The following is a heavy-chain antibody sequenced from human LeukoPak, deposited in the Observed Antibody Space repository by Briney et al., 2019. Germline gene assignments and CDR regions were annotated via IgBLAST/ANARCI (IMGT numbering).Heavy chain of an antibody. Sequence: PSETLSLTCTVSGGSISSGDYYWSWIRQPPGKGLEWIGYIYYSGSTYYNPSLKSRVTISVDTSKNQFSLKLSSVTAADTAVYYCARDRYSYGFYYYGMDVWGQGTTVTVSS. CDR3: ARDRYSYGFYYYGMDV. V-gene: IGHV4-30-4*01. CDR2: IYYSGST. J-gene: IGHJ6*02. CDR1: GGSISSGDYY. D-gene: IGHD5-18*01.